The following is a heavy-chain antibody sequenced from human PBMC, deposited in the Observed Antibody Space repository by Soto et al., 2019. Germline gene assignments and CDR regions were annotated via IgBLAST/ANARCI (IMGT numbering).Heavy chain of an antibody. D-gene: IGHD3-3*01. CDR1: RYSPSRVKFH. CDR2: IYNGGST. CDR3: ARAPVGLDTISYFDY. Sequence: ETRVRNCTSSRYSPSRVKFHWAWLRRPPGKGLEWIGYIYNGGSTYYRPSLESRMHMSLDATRNHYSLRLTSVTAADTAVYFCARAPVGLDTISYFDYWGQGKLVTVPQ. J-gene: IGHJ4*02. V-gene: IGHV4-30-4*01.